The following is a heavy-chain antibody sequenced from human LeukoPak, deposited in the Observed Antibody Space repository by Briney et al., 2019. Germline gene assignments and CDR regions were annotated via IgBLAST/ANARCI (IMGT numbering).Heavy chain of an antibody. D-gene: IGHD3-22*01. CDR1: GGSISSYY. J-gene: IGHJ4*02. CDR2: INHSGST. V-gene: IGHV4-34*01. Sequence: PSETLSLTCTVSGGSISSYYWSWIRQPPGKGLEWIGEINHSGSTNYNPSLKSRVTISVDTSKNQFSLKLSSVTAADTAVYYCASYSNYYDSSGYYSPDYWGQGTLVTVSS. CDR3: ASYSNYYDSSGYYSPDY.